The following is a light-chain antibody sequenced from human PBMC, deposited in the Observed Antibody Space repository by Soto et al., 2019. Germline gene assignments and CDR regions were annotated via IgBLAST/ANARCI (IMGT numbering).Light chain of an antibody. Sequence: EIVLTQSPGPLSLSPGEGATLSCRSSQSVSSSYLAWYQQKPGQAPRLIIYGASSRATGIPDRFSGSGSGTDCTLTISRLEPEDVAVYYCQQYGSSPRTFGQGTKVDIK. CDR3: QQYGSSPRT. CDR1: QSVSSSY. V-gene: IGKV3-20*01. J-gene: IGKJ1*01. CDR2: GAS.